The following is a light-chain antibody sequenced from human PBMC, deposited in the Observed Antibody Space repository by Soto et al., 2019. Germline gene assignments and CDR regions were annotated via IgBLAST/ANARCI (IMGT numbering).Light chain of an antibody. Sequence: DIVMTQSPDSLAVPLGERATINCKSSQSVLYSSNNNNYLAWYQHKPGQPPKLLIYWASTRESGVPDRFSGSGSATDFTLTINSLQAEDVAVYYCQQYYTTPITFGQGTRLEIK. J-gene: IGKJ5*01. CDR1: QSVLYSSNNNNY. V-gene: IGKV4-1*01. CDR3: QQYYTTPIT. CDR2: WAS.